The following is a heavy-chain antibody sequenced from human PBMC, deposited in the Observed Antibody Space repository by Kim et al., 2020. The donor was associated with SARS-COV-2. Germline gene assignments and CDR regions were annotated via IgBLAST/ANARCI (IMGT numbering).Heavy chain of an antibody. Sequence: SQTLSLTCAISGDSVSSNLVSWNWIRESPSGGLEWLGRTYYRSTWYNGSALSLNGRITVDPDPSNNRFSLQLRSVTPEDTALYYCARDTVGSPGDFWGQGTLVTVSS. CDR3: ARDTVGSPGDF. V-gene: IGHV6-1*01. CDR1: GDSVSSNLVS. CDR2: TYYRSTWYN. D-gene: IGHD4-4*01. J-gene: IGHJ4*02.